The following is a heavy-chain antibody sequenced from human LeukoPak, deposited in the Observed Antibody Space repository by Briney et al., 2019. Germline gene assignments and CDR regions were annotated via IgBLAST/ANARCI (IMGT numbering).Heavy chain of an antibody. J-gene: IGHJ4*02. V-gene: IGHV1-2*06. CDR2: INPNSGGT. CDR3: ARLVLAVAGSFDY. CDR1: GYTFTGYY. D-gene: IGHD6-19*01. Sequence: ASVKVSCKASGYTFTGYYMHWVRQAPGQGLEWMGRINPNSGGTNYAQKFQGRVTMTRDTSISTAYMELSRLRADDTAVYYCARLVLAVAGSFDYWGQGTLVTVSS.